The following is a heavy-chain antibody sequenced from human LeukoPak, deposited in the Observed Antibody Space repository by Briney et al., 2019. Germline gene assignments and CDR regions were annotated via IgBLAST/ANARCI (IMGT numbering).Heavy chain of an antibody. V-gene: IGHV3-30*02. Sequence: GGSLRLSCAASGFTFSNYGMHWVRQAPGKGLEWVAFIRSDGSNKYYADSVKGRFTISRDNSKNTLYLQMNSLRAEDTAVYYCAKVSPVTTSLFDYWGQGTLVTVSS. J-gene: IGHJ4*02. D-gene: IGHD4-11*01. CDR1: GFTFSNYG. CDR2: IRSDGSNK. CDR3: AKVSPVTTSLFDY.